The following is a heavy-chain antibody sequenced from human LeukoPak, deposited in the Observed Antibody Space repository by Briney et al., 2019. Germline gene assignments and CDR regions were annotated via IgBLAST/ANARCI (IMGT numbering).Heavy chain of an antibody. V-gene: IGHV5-51*01. CDR1: GYSFTTYW. J-gene: IGHJ4*02. D-gene: IGHD3-10*01. CDR3: ARNGRFGELLVFDY. Sequence: GESLKISCKGSGYSFTTYWIGWVRQMPGKGLEWMGIIYPGDSDTRYSPSFQGQVTISADKSISTAYMELSSLRSEDTAVYYCARNGRFGELLVFDYWGQGTLVTVSS. CDR2: IYPGDSDT.